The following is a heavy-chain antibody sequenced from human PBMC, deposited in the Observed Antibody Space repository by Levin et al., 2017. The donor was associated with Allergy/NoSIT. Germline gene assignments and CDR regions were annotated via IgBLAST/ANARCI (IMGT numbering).Heavy chain of an antibody. J-gene: IGHJ6*02. D-gene: IGHD5-18*01. Sequence: GGSLRLSCVASGFIFSTYGMHWVRQAPGKGLEWVAVIWYDGSKKYYVDSVKGRFTISRDTSKNTLYLQMNSLRAEDTAVYYCARDRGYSYGFGFHYYYGMDVWGPGTTVTVSS. V-gene: IGHV3-33*01. CDR1: GFIFSTYG. CDR2: IWYDGSKK. CDR3: ARDRGYSYGFGFHYYYGMDV.